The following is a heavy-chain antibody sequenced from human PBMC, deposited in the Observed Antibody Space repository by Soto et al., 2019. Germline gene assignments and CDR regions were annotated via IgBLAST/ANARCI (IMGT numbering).Heavy chain of an antibody. Sequence: SETLSLTCTVSGGSISSGGYYWSWIRQHPGKGLEWIGYIYYSGSTYYNPSLKSRVTISVDTSKNQFSLKLSSVTAADTAEYYCARGLYYYDSSGYRPWGQGTLVTVSS. CDR3: ARGLYYYDSSGYRP. CDR2: IYYSGST. J-gene: IGHJ5*02. V-gene: IGHV4-31*03. CDR1: GGSISSGGYY. D-gene: IGHD3-22*01.